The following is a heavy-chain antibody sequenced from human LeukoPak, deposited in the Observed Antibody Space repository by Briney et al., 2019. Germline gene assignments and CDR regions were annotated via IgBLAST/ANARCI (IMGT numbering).Heavy chain of an antibody. CDR2: ITSRGDGT. V-gene: IGHV3-23*01. CDR3: AKDRPNYYGSNGHYYRRDGDY. CDR1: GFTFSIYA. Sequence: GGSLRLSCAASGFTFSIYAMSWVRQAPGKGLQWFSSITSRGDGTYYADSVKGRFTISRDNSENMLYLQMNSLRVEDTAVYFCAKDRPNYYGSNGHYYRRDGDYWGQGTLVTVSS. D-gene: IGHD3-22*01. J-gene: IGHJ4*02.